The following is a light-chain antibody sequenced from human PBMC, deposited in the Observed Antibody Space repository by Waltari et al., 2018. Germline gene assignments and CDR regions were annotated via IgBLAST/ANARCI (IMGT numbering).Light chain of an antibody. CDR2: RHD. V-gene: IGLV1-44*01. Sequence: QSVLTQPPSASGTPGQRVTISCSGSSSNIGSNALNWYQHLPGTAPTLRIYRHDQRPSGVPDRFSGSKSGTSASLAISGLQSEDEADYYCGAWDDRLNVYVFGTGTRVTVL. CDR3: GAWDDRLNVYV. J-gene: IGLJ1*01. CDR1: SSNIGSNA.